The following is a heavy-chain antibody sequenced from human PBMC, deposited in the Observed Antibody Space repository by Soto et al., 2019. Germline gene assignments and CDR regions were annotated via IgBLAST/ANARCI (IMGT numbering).Heavy chain of an antibody. CDR1: GFTFSTYA. CDR3: AKKISPGGGGAFDL. D-gene: IGHD3-16*01. J-gene: IGHJ3*01. CDR2: ISSSADTT. Sequence: EVQLLESGGGLVQPGGSLRLSCAASGFTFSTYAMYWVRQAPGKGLEWVSAISSSADTTYYADSVKGRFTVSRDNSKNPLYLQMNSLRAEDTAIYFCAKKISPGGGGAFDLWGQGTMVTVSS. V-gene: IGHV3-23*01.